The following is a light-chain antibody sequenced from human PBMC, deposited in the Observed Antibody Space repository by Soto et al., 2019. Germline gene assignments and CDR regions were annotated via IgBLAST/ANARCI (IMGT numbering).Light chain of an antibody. J-gene: IGKJ1*01. V-gene: IGKV3-20*01. Sequence: EIGLTQSPGTLSLSPGERATLSCRASQSISSTYLAWYQKKPGQAPRLLIYGASSRATGIPDKFSGSGSGTDFTLTISRWEPEDLAVYYCKQWGSSLPWTFGQGTKVDI. CDR2: GAS. CDR1: QSISSTY. CDR3: KQWGSSLPWT.